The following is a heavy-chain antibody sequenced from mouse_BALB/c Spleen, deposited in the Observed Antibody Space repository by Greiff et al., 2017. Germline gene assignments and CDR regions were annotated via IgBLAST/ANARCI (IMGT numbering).Heavy chain of an antibody. CDR2: IDPANGNT. D-gene: IGHD2-14*01. CDR3: ARGRYRYDVEFDY. Sequence: VQLQQSGAELVKPGASVKLSCTASGFNIKDTYMHWVKQRPEQGLEWIGRIDPANGNTKYDPKFQGKATITADTSSNTAYLQLSSLTSEDTAVYYCARGRYRYDVEFDYWGQGTTLTVSS. J-gene: IGHJ2*01. V-gene: IGHV14-3*02. CDR1: GFNIKDTY.